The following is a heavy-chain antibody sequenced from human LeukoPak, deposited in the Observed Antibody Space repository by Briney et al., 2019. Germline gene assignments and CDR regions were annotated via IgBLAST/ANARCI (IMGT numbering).Heavy chain of an antibody. CDR1: GGSISSGDYY. CDR3: AKRPIVLMVYEDLSGPIDY. Sequence: PTSETLSLTCTVSGGSISSGDYYWSWVRQAPGKGLEWVSAISGSGGSTYYADSVKGRFTISRDNSKNTLYLQMNSLRAEDTAVYYCAKRPIVLMVYEDLSGPIDYWGQGTLVTVSS. V-gene: IGHV3-23*01. J-gene: IGHJ4*02. CDR2: ISGSGGST. D-gene: IGHD2-8*01.